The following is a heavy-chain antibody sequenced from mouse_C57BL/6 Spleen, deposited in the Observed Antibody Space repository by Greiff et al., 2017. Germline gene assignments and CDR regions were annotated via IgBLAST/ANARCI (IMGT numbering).Heavy chain of an antibody. D-gene: IGHD2-4*01. V-gene: IGHV1-52*01. CDR2: IDPSDSET. J-gene: IGHJ3*01. CDR3: ARYDYDEVAY. CDR1: GYTFTSYW. Sequence: QVQLQQPGAELVRPGSSVKLSCKASGYTFTSYWMHWVKQRPIQGLEWIGNIDPSDSETHYNQKFKDKATLTVDKSSSTAYMQLSSLTSEDSAVYYCARYDYDEVAYWGQGTLVTVSA.